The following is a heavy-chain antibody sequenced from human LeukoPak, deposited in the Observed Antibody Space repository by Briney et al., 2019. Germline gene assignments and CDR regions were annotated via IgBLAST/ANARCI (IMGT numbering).Heavy chain of an antibody. CDR2: IYYSGST. V-gene: IGHV4-39*01. CDR3: ARNQYSYGTNWFDP. Sequence: SETLSLTCTVSGGSISISGYYWGWIRQPPGKGLEWIASIYYSGSTYYNPSLKSRVTISVDTSKNQFSLKLSSVTAADTAIYYCARNQYSYGTNWFDPWGQGTLVTVSS. J-gene: IGHJ5*02. D-gene: IGHD5-18*01. CDR1: GGSISISGYY.